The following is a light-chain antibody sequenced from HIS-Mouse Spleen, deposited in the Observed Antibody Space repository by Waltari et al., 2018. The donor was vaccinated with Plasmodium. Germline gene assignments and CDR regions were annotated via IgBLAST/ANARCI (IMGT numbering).Light chain of an antibody. CDR2: EDS. J-gene: IGLJ3*02. Sequence: SYELTQPPSVSVSPGHPARTTCSVCSFHKQSAYWYHQKSGQAPVLVIYEDSKPPSGIPERFSGSSSGTMATLTISGAQVEDEADYYCYSTDSSGNHRVFGGGTKLTVL. CDR3: YSTDSSGNHRV. CDR1: SFHKQS. V-gene: IGLV3-10*01.